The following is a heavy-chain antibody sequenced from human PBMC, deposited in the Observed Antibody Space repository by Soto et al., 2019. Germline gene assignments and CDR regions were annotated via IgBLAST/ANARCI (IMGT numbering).Heavy chain of an antibody. CDR1: GGTFSSYA. Sequence: ASVKVSCKASGGTFSSYAINWVRQATGQGLEWMGWMNPNSGNTGYAQKFQGRVTMTRNTSISTAYMELSSLRSEDTAVYYCARSFRGSIDYWGQGTLVTVSS. CDR2: MNPNSGNT. CDR3: ARSFRGSIDY. J-gene: IGHJ4*02. V-gene: IGHV1-8*02.